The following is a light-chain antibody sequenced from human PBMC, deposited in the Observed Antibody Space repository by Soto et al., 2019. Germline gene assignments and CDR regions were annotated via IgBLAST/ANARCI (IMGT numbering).Light chain of an antibody. CDR1: QTVIGY. Sequence: DIQMTQSPSSLSASVGDRVTLTCRASQTVIGYLNWYQQTPGKAPNLLVYGASTLQSGVPSRFSGSGSGTDFTLTISSLQPEDFGTYYCQQSYSTPLTFGGGTKVEI. J-gene: IGKJ4*01. V-gene: IGKV1-39*01. CDR2: GAS. CDR3: QQSYSTPLT.